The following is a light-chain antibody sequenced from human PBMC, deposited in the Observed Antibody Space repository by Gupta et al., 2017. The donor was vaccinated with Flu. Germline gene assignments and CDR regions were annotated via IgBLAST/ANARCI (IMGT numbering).Light chain of an antibody. Sequence: GGRSNIQNNYVSWYQQLPGTAPALLIYENNKRPSGIPDRFSGSKSDTSATLGITGLQTGDEADSYCGTWDSRLSAWVFGGGTKLTVL. CDR3: GTWDSRLSAWV. V-gene: IGLV1-51*02. CDR1: RSNIQNNY. CDR2: ENN. J-gene: IGLJ3*02.